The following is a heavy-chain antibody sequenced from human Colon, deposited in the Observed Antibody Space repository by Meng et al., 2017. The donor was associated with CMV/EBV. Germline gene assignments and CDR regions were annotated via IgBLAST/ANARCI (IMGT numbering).Heavy chain of an antibody. CDR3: VRSTPARTDYWD. D-gene: IGHD4-11*01. CDR1: GFTASTYW. Sequence: GESLKISCAASGFTASTYWMHWVRQAPGKGLLWVTRIISDGARRESRTEYADSMKGRFTISRDNAKNTVFLQMNSLRVDDTALYYCVRSTPARTDYWDWGQGTQVTVSS. CDR2: IISDGARRESRT. J-gene: IGHJ1*01. V-gene: IGHV3-74*03.